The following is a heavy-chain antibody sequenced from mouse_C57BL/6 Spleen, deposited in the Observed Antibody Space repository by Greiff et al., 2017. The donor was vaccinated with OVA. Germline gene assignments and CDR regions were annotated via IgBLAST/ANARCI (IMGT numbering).Heavy chain of an antibody. D-gene: IGHD1-1*01. Sequence: QVQLQQSGPGLVQPSQSLSITCTVSGFSLTSYGVHWVRQPPGKGLEWLGVIWSGGSTDYNAAFISRLSISKDNSKSQVFFKMNSLQADDTAIYYGAKNLGGSTYYYAMDYWGQGTSVTVSS. CDR3: AKNLGGSTYYYAMDY. V-gene: IGHV2-4*01. J-gene: IGHJ4*01. CDR1: GFSLTSYG. CDR2: IWSGGST.